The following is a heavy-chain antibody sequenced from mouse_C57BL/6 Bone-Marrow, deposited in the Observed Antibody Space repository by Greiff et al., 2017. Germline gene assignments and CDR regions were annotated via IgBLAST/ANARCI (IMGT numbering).Heavy chain of an antibody. CDR3: AKSSLYGRFAY. J-gene: IGHJ3*01. CDR2: IWRGGST. Sequence: VQLKESGPGLVQPSQSLSITCTVSGFSLTSYGVHWVRQPPGKGLEWLGVIWRGGSTDYNAAFISRLSISKDNSKSQVFFKMNSLQADDTAIYYCAKSSLYGRFAYWGQGTLVTVSA. V-gene: IGHV2-4*01. D-gene: IGHD1-1*01. CDR1: GFSLTSYG.